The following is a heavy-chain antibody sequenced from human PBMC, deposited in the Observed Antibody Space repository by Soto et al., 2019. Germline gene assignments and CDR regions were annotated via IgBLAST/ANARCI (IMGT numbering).Heavy chain of an antibody. Sequence: ASVKVSCKASGYTFSSYAMHWVRQAPGQRLEWMGWINAGYGNTKSSQKFQDRVTISRDTSASTAYMELTSLRSEDTSVYYCARDTGDGTFDDWGQETLVTFSS. CDR1: GYTFSSYA. CDR2: INAGYGNT. J-gene: IGHJ4*02. V-gene: IGHV1-3*01. CDR3: ARDTGDGTFDD. D-gene: IGHD7-27*01.